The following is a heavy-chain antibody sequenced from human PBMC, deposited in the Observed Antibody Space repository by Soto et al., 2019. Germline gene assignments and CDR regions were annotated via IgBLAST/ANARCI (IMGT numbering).Heavy chain of an antibody. CDR3: ARIRKYTSGWYRGLDY. V-gene: IGHV2-70*11. D-gene: IGHD6-19*01. CDR1: GFSLSTSEMC. J-gene: IGHJ4*02. Sequence: SGPTLVNPTQTLTLTCTFSGFSLSTSEMCVSWVRQPPGKALEWLARIDWDDDKYYTTSLKTRLTISKDTSKNQVVPTMTNMDPVDTATYYCARIRKYTSGWYRGLDYWGQGALVTVSS. CDR2: IDWDDDK.